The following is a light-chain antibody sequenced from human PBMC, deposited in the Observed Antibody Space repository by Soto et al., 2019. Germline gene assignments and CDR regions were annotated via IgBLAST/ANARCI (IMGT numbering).Light chain of an antibody. CDR1: QSVSNTY. CDR3: QHYGRSPGLFT. Sequence: IVLTQSPGTLSVSPGERATLSWMARQSVSNTYLAWYQQKPGQAPRLLFYDASSRATGIPDRFSGSGSGTDFTLTISRLEPEDFAVYYCQHYGRSPGLFTFGPGTKVDIK. CDR2: DAS. J-gene: IGKJ3*01. V-gene: IGKV3-20*01.